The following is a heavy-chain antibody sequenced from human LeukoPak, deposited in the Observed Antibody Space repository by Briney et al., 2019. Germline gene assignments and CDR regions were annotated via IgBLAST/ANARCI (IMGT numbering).Heavy chain of an antibody. V-gene: IGHV1-2*02. CDR3: ARKGDDGYNFGY. CDR2: INPNSGGT. CDR1: GYTFTGYY. D-gene: IGHD5-24*01. Sequence: ASMKVSCKASGYTFTGYYIHWVRQAPGQGLEWMGWINPNSGGTTYAQNFQGRVTMTRDTSTSTAYMELSRLRYDDTAVYYCARKGDDGYNFGYWGQGTLVTVSS. J-gene: IGHJ4*02.